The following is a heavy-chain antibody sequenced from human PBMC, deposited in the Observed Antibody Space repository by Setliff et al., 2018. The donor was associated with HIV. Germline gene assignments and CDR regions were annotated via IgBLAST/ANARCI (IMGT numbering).Heavy chain of an antibody. D-gene: IGHD3-22*01. J-gene: IGHJ3*02. CDR3: AKDLYYYDDSGYYDAFDI. V-gene: IGHV3-53*01. CDR1: GFPVFSNY. CDR2: IYSGGST. Sequence: GGSLRLSCAASGFPVFSNYMSWVRQAPGKGLEWVSVIYSGGSTYYTDSVKGRFTISRDNSKNTLYLQMNSLRAEDTAVYYCAKDLYYYDDSGYYDAFDIWGQGTMVTVS.